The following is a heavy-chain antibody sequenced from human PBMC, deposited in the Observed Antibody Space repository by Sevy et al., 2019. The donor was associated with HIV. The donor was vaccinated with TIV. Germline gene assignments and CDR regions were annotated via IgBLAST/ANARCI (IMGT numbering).Heavy chain of an antibody. CDR1: GGSISTYY. D-gene: IGHD3-10*01. J-gene: IGHJ6*02. V-gene: IGHV4-59*01. CDR3: ARDPRYGSGTYYYGLDV. Sequence: SETLSLTCTVSGGSISTYYWSWIRQPPGKGLEYIGYIYYTGSTSYNPSLQSRVAMSVDRAKNEFSMKLTSVTAADTAVYLCARDPRYGSGTYYYGLDVWGRGTTVTVSS. CDR2: IYYTGST.